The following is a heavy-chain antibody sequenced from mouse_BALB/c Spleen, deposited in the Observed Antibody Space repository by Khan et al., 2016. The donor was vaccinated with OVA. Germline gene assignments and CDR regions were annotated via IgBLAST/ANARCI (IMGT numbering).Heavy chain of an antibody. CDR3: ARRGDGYYGAMDY. CDR2: ISYSGST. CDR1: GYSITSDYA. D-gene: IGHD2-3*01. V-gene: IGHV3-2*02. Sequence: EVQLQESGPGLVKPSQSLSLTCTVTGYSITSDYAWNWIRQFPGNKLEWMGYISYSGSTSYNPSIKSRISITRDTSKNQFFLQLNSVTTEDTATYDCARRGDGYYGAMDYWGQRTSVTVSS. J-gene: IGHJ4*01.